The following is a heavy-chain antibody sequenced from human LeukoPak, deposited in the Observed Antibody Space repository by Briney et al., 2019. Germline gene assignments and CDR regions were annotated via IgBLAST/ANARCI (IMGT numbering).Heavy chain of an antibody. CDR2: INHSGST. V-gene: IGHV4-39*01. J-gene: IGHJ6*03. D-gene: IGHD3-10*01. CDR3: ARQTPGVRGVIIRNYYMDV. Sequence: PSETLSLTCTVSGVSISSTSNQWGWIRQPPGKGLEWIGEINHSGSTNYNPSLKSRVTISVDTSKNQFSLKLSSVTAADTAVYYCARQTPGVRGVIIRNYYMDVWGKGTTVTISS. CDR1: GVSISSTSNQ.